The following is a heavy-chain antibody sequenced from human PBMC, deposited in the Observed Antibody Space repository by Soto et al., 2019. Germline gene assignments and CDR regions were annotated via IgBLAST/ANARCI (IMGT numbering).Heavy chain of an antibody. CDR1: GDNFSYYA. Sequence: QVLLVQSGAEVKKPGSSVRVSCRASGDNFSYYAFSWDREAPGQGIEWLGGLIPSFGTADYAQKFQGRLSITADESTETVDMDIYSLNLNGTAVYFCTGDQGGFRFAEVVGGGNGMDVWGQGSTVTGSS. CDR2: LIPSFGTA. D-gene: IGHD1-26*01. V-gene: IGHV1-69*01. J-gene: IGHJ6*02. CDR3: TGDQGGFRFAEVVGGGNGMDV.